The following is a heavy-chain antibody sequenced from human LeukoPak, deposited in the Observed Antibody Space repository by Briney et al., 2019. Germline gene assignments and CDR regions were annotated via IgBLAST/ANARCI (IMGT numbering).Heavy chain of an antibody. J-gene: IGHJ1*01. Sequence: SETLSLTCTVSGGSISSYYWNWIRQPPGKGLEWIGYIYYSGSTKYNPSLKSRVTISVDTSKNQFSLKLSSVTAADTAVYYCARMIMNGSGTYFYFQLWGQGTLVTVSS. CDR3: ARMIMNGSGTYFYFQL. D-gene: IGHD3-10*01. V-gene: IGHV4-59*01. CDR1: GGSISSYY. CDR2: IYYSGST.